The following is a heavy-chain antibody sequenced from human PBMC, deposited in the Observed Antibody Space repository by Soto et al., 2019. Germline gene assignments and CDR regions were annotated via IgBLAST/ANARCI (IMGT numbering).Heavy chain of an antibody. CDR1: GGTFSTYA. D-gene: IGHD2-15*01. CDR2: VIPIFGTP. Sequence: QVQLVQSGAEVKKPGSSVKVSCKAPGGTFSTYAISWVXQAPGQGLEWMGGVIPIFGTPKYAQKFQGRVTITADESTSTGYMELRSLRSEDTAVYYCARSQGGSSSLDIYYYYYYGMDVWGQGTTVTVSS. J-gene: IGHJ6*02. V-gene: IGHV1-69*01. CDR3: ARSQGGSSSLDIYYYYYYGMDV.